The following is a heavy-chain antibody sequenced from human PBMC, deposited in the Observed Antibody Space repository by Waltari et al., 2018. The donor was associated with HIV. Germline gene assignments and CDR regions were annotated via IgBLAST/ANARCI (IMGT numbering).Heavy chain of an antibody. CDR2: IRSKAYGGTT. CDR1: GFSFGDSA. J-gene: IGHJ4*02. V-gene: IGHV3-49*03. D-gene: IGHD4-17*01. Sequence: EVQLGESGEGLVQPVRSLRLPCATSGFSFGDSAMSWFRQAPGKGLEGVGFIRSKAYGGTTQYAASVKGRFTISRDDTKSIAYLQMNSLKTEDTALYYCTRGTFTVTYYFGYWGRGTLVTVSS. CDR3: TRGTFTVTYYFGY.